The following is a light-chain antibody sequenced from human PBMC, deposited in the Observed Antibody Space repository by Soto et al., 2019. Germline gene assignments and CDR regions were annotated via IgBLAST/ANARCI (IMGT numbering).Light chain of an antibody. CDR1: QGISNY. CDR3: QQSYSPRFT. V-gene: IGKV1-27*01. Sequence: DNQMTQSPSSLSASVGDRVTITCRASQGISNYLAWYQQKPGKVPKLLIHAASTLQSGAPSRFSGSGSGTDFTLSISSLQPEDVATYYCQQSYSPRFTFGGGTKVEIK. J-gene: IGKJ4*01. CDR2: AAS.